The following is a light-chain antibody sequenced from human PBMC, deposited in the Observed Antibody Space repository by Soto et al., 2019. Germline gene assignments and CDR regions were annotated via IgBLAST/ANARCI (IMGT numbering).Light chain of an antibody. Sequence: DIQMTQSPSTLSGSVGDRVTITCRASQTISSWLAWYQQKPGKAPKPLIYKASTLTSGVPSRFSGSGSGTEFTLTISSLQPDDFATYYCQHYNSYSEAFGQGTKVDIK. V-gene: IGKV1-5*03. CDR2: KAS. J-gene: IGKJ1*01. CDR1: QTISSW. CDR3: QHYNSYSEA.